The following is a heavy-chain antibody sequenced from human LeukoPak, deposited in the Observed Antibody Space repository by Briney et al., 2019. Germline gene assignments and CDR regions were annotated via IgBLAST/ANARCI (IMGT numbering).Heavy chain of an antibody. V-gene: IGHV5-51*01. D-gene: IGHD3-10*01. Sequence: GESLKISCQGSGYSFTSYWIGGVRQMPGKGLEWMGIIYPGDSDTRYSPSFQGQVTISADKSVSTAYLQWSSLKASDTAMYYCARFISVSGSYLVYWGQGTLVTVSS. CDR2: IYPGDSDT. J-gene: IGHJ4*02. CDR1: GYSFTSYW. CDR3: ARFISVSGSYLVY.